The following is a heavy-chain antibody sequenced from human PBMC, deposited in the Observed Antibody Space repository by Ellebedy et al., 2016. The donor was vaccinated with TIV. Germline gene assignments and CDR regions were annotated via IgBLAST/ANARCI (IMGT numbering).Heavy chain of an antibody. Sequence: SETLSLXXAVYGESFSGHYWTWIRQSPGKGLEWIGEINESGSTNHNPSLKSRVTISTDTSKSQFSLKLSSVTAADTAVYFCARGRRYFDSSGYYLDYWGQGPLVTVSS. D-gene: IGHD3-22*01. CDR3: ARGRRYFDSSGYYLDY. V-gene: IGHV4-34*01. CDR2: INESGST. J-gene: IGHJ4*02. CDR1: GESFSGHY.